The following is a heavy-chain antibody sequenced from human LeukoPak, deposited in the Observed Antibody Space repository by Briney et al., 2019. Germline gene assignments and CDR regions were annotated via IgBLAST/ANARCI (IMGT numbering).Heavy chain of an antibody. J-gene: IGHJ6*03. CDR2: IISSSSTI. V-gene: IGHV3-48*01. CDR1: GFTFSSYS. D-gene: IGHD4-11*01. Sequence: GSLILSCAASGFTFSSYSMNWVRQAPGKGLEWVSYIISSSSTIYYADSVKGRFTISRDNAENSLYLQMNSLRAEDTAVYYCARARYSNYNYYYYYMDVWGKGTTVTVSS. CDR3: ARARYSNYNYYYYYMDV.